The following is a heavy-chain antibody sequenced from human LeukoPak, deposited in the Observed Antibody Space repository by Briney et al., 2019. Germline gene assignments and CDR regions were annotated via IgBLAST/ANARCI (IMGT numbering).Heavy chain of an antibody. CDR1: GFTFSSYW. CDR2: IDRDGSRI. D-gene: IGHD4-23*01. Sequence: GGSLRLSCAVSGFTFSSYWMHWVRQAPGKGLVWVSRIDRDGSRINYADSVKGRFTISRDNGKNTLFLQMDSLRAEDAAVYYCVRGNDYGGPHYWGQGTLVTVSS. J-gene: IGHJ4*02. CDR3: VRGNDYGGPHY. V-gene: IGHV3-74*01.